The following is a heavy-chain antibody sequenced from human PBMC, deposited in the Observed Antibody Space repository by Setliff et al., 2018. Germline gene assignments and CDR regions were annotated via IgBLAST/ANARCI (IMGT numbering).Heavy chain of an antibody. D-gene: IGHD2-15*01. CDR3: ARAVGYCSGGSCYKGDDY. CDR1: GYTFTSYG. V-gene: IGHV1-18*01. Sequence: ASVKVSCKASGYTFTSYGISWVRQAPGQGLEWMGWISAYNGNTNYAQKLQGRVTMTTDTSTNTAYMEVRSLGSDDTAMYYCARAVGYCSGGSCYKGDDYWGQGTVVTVSS. CDR2: ISAYNGNT. J-gene: IGHJ4*02.